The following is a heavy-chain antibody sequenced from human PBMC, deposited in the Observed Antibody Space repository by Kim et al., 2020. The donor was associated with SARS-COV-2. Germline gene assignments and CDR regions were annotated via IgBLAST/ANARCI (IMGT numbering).Heavy chain of an antibody. CDR2: IYHSGST. CDR1: GGSISSSNW. D-gene: IGHD3-10*01. Sequence: SETLSLTCAVSGGSISSSNWWSWVRQPPGKGLEWIGEIYHSGSTNYNPSLKSRVTISVDKSKNQFSLKLSSVTAADTAVYYCASLEGTRGNWGWMVRGVIRYWGQGTLVTVSS. V-gene: IGHV4-4*02. CDR3: ASLEGTRGNWGWMVRGVIRY. J-gene: IGHJ4*02.